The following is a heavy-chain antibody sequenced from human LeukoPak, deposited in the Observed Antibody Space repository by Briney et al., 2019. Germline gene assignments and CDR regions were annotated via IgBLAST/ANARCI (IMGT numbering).Heavy chain of an antibody. Sequence: SSETLPLTCTVSGGSISSSSYYWGWIRQPPGKGLEWIGSIYYSGSTYYNPPLKSRVTISVDTSKNQFSLKLSSVTAADTAVYYCARSAKIYYMDVWGKGTTVTVSS. CDR3: ARSAKIYYMDV. CDR1: GGSISSSSYY. J-gene: IGHJ6*03. CDR2: IYYSGST. V-gene: IGHV4-39*07.